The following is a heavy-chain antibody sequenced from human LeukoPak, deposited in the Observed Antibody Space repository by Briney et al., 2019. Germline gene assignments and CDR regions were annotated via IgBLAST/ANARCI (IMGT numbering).Heavy chain of an antibody. D-gene: IGHD1-26*01. Sequence: SETLSLTCTVSGGSISSYYWYWLRQPAGKGLEWLGRIYNSGSTNYNPSLKSRVTMSVDTSKNQFSLKLNSVTAADTAVYYCASSSGTYTRPNDAFDIWGQGTMVTVSS. CDR3: ASSSGTYTRPNDAFDI. V-gene: IGHV4-4*07. CDR1: GGSISSYY. J-gene: IGHJ3*02. CDR2: IYNSGST.